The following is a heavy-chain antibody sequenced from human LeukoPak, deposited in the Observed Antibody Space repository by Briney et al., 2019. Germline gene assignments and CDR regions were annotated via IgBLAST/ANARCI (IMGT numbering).Heavy chain of an antibody. D-gene: IGHD3-3*01. CDR3: ARGRRITIFGVVIGPFDY. V-gene: IGHV3-66*01. Sequence: PGGSLRLSCAASGFTVSSNYMSWDRQAPGKGLEWVSVIYSGGSTYYADSVKGRFTISRDNSKNTLYLQMNSLRAEDTAVYYCARGRRITIFGVVIGPFDYWGQGTLVTVSS. CDR2: IYSGGST. J-gene: IGHJ4*02. CDR1: GFTVSSNY.